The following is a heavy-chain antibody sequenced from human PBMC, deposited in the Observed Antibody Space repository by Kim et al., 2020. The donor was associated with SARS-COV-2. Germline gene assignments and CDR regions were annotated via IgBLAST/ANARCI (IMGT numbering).Heavy chain of an antibody. J-gene: IGHJ6*02. CDR3: ARAEPCSGRSGGSCHYYYGMDV. Sequence: SVKVSCKASGGTFSSYAISWVRQAPGQGLELMGGIIPIFGTANYAQKFQGRVTITADESTSTAYMELSSLRSEDTAVYYCARAEPCSGRSGGSCHYYYGMDVWGQGTTVTVSS. V-gene: IGHV1-69*13. D-gene: IGHD2-15*01. CDR2: IIPIFGTA. CDR1: GGTFSSYA.